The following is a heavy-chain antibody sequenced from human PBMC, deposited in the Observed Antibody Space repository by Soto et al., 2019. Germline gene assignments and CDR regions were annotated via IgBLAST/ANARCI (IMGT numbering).Heavy chain of an antibody. CDR2: ISAYNGNT. Sequence: ASVKVSCKASGYTFASCARRWVRQAPGQGLEWMGWISAYNGNTKYAQKLQGRVTMTTDTSTSTAYMELRSLRSDDTAVYYCARDGIAAAGNLNINWFDPWGQGTLVTVSS. V-gene: IGHV1-18*01. CDR1: GYTFASCA. J-gene: IGHJ5*02. CDR3: ARDGIAAAGNLNINWFDP. D-gene: IGHD6-13*01.